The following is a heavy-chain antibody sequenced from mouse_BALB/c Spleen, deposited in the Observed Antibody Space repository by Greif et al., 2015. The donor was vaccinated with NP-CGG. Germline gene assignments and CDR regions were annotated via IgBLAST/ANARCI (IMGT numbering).Heavy chain of an antibody. CDR1: GFTFSSYA. V-gene: IGHV5-9-3*01. J-gene: IGHJ4*01. CDR2: ISSGGSYT. Sequence: EVHLAESGGGLVKPGGSLKLSCAASGFTFSSYAMSWVRQTPEKRLEWVATISSGGSYTYYPDSVKGRFTISRDNAKNTLYLQMSSLRSEDTAMYYCASGIYYYGSSPYAMDYWGQGTSVTVSS. CDR3: ASGIYYYGSSPYAMDY. D-gene: IGHD1-1*01.